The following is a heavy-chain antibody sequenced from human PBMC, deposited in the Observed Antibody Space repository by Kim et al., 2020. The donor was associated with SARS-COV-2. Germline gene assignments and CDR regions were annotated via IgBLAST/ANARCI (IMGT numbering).Heavy chain of an antibody. V-gene: IGHV3-73*01. Sequence: GGSLRLSCAAPGFTFSDSAIHWVRQASGKGLEWVGRIRSKANTYATAYTASVKGRFTISRDDSKNTAYLQMNSLETEDTAVYFCTRVPGTPLAFWDAFD. CDR3: TRVPGTPLAFWDAFD. CDR2: IRSKANTYAT. J-gene: IGHJ3*02. CDR1: GFTFSDSA. D-gene: IGHD1-1*01.